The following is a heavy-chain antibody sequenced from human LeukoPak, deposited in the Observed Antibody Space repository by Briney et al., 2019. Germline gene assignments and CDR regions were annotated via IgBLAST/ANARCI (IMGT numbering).Heavy chain of an antibody. CDR2: ISWNSGSI. V-gene: IGHV3-9*01. D-gene: IGHD6-19*01. Sequence: PGRSLRLSCAASGFTFDDYAMHWVRQAPGKGLEWVSGISWNSGSIGYADSVKGRFTISRDNAKNSLYLQMNSLRAEDTAVYYCARGDKSSAWYFLDYWGQGTLVTVSS. J-gene: IGHJ4*02. CDR1: GFTFDDYA. CDR3: ARGDKSSAWYFLDY.